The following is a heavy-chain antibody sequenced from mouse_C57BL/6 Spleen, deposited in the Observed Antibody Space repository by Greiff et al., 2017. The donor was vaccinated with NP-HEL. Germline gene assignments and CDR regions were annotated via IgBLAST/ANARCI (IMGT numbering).Heavy chain of an antibody. CDR2: ISSGSSTI. CDR3: AKGAAYSNYFDY. J-gene: IGHJ2*01. D-gene: IGHD2-5*01. CDR1: GFTFSDYG. Sequence: EVKLVESGGGLVKPGGSLKLSCAASGFTFSDYGMHWVRQAPEKGLEWVAYISSGSSTIYYADTVKGRFTISRDNAKNTLFLQMTSLRSEDTAMYYCAKGAAYSNYFDYWGQGTTLTVSS. V-gene: IGHV5-17*01.